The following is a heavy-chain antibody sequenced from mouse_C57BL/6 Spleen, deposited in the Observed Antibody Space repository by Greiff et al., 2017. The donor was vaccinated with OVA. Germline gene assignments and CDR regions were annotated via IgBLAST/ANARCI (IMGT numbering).Heavy chain of an antibody. D-gene: IGHD1-1*01. CDR3: VRHGYGSSYDWYFDV. J-gene: IGHJ1*03. V-gene: IGHV10-1*01. Sequence: EVQRVESGGGLVQPKGSLKLSCAASGFSFNTYAMNWVRQAPGKGLEWVARIRSKSNNYATYYADSVKDRFTISRDDSESMLYLQMNNLKTEDTAMYYCVRHGYGSSYDWYFDVWGTGTTVTVSS. CDR1: GFSFNTYA. CDR2: IRSKSNNYAT.